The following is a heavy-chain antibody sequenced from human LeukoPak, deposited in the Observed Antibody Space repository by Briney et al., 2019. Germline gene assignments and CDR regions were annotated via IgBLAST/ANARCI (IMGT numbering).Heavy chain of an antibody. Sequence: MSSETLSLTCAVSGYHLSSGYYWGWPRHPLGKGLQWIGSGFHIGMTYYNPSLKSRVTISLDTSRNEVSLKLNSMTAADTAVYFCVRYTSKGQPPMIRVAFPDHWGRGTLVTVSS. D-gene: IGHD3-22*01. CDR1: GYHLSSGYY. V-gene: IGHV4-38-2*01. CDR3: VRYTSKGQPPMIRVAFPDH. J-gene: IGHJ4*01. CDR2: GFHIGMT.